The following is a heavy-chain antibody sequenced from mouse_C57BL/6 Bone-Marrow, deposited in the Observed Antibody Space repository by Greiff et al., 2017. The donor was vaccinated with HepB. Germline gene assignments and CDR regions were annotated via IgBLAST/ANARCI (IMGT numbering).Heavy chain of an antibody. Sequence: VKLMESGPGLVQTSQSLSITCTVSGFSLTSYGVHWVRQSPGKGLEWLGVIWSGGSTDYNAAFISRLSISKDNSKSQVFFKMNSLQADDTAIYYCANYYDYDGAMDYWGQGTSVTVSS. CDR3: ANYYDYDGAMDY. CDR2: IWSGGST. CDR1: GFSLTSYG. D-gene: IGHD2-4*01. J-gene: IGHJ4*01. V-gene: IGHV2-2*01.